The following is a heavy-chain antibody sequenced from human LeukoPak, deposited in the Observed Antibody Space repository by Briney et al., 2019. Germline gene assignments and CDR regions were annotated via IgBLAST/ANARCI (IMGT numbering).Heavy chain of an antibody. J-gene: IGHJ4*02. CDR3: AVYYYGSGSYPY. Sequence: GRSLRLSCAASGFTFDDYAMHWVRQAPGKGLEWVSGISWNSGSIGYADSVKGRFTISRDNAKNSLYLQMNSLRAEDTALYYCAVYYYGSGSYPYWGQGTLVTVSS. CDR2: ISWNSGSI. D-gene: IGHD3-10*01. V-gene: IGHV3-9*01. CDR1: GFTFDDYA.